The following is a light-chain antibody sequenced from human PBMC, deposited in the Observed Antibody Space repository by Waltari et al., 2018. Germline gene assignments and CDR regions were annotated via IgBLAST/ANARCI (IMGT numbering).Light chain of an antibody. J-gene: IGKJ4*01. CDR1: QRVDSQ. CDR3: QQRYDWPIT. Sequence: IVLTQSPPTLPSSPGERATLSCRASQRVDSQLAWYQQKPGQAPRLLIHDVSNRATGVPARFSGSGSGTDFTLTISSLEPEDSAFYYCQQRYDWPITFGGGTKVEIK. CDR2: DVS. V-gene: IGKV3-11*01.